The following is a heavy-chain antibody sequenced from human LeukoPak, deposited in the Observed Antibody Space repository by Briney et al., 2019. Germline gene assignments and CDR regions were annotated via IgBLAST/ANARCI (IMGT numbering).Heavy chain of an antibody. CDR2: ISWNSGSI. Sequence: QTGGSLRLSCAASGFTFYDYAMHWVRQAPGKGLEWVSGISWNSGSIGYVDSVKGRFTISRDNAKNSLYLQMNTLRPEDTAVYYCARERQNKDFWSGGDYWGQGTLVTVSS. D-gene: IGHD3-3*01. CDR1: GFTFYDYA. CDR3: ARERQNKDFWSGGDY. J-gene: IGHJ4*02. V-gene: IGHV3-9*01.